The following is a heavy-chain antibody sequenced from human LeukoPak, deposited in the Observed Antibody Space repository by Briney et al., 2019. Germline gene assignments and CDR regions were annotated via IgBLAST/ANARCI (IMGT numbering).Heavy chain of an antibody. CDR2: IYSGGST. CDR3: ASGPELVYYFDY. D-gene: IGHD1-1*01. J-gene: IGHJ4*02. CDR1: EFTFSSYA. Sequence: PGGSLRLSCAASEFTFSSYAMNWVRQAPGKGLEWVSVIYSGGSTYYADSVKGRFTISRDNSKNTLYLQMNSLRAEDTAVYYCASGPELVYYFDYWGQGTLVTVSS. V-gene: IGHV3-53*01.